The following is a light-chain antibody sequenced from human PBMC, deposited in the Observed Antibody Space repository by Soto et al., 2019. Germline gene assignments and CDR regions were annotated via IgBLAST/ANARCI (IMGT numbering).Light chain of an antibody. J-gene: IGLJ2*01. Sequence: QSALTQPASVSGSPGQSITISCTGTSSDVGGYNYVSWYQQHPGKAPKLMIYEVSNRPSGVSNRFSGSKSGNTASLTISGLQAEYEADYYCSSYTSSSRVVFGGGTKLTVL. CDR3: SSYTSSSRVV. CDR1: SSDVGGYNY. CDR2: EVS. V-gene: IGLV2-14*01.